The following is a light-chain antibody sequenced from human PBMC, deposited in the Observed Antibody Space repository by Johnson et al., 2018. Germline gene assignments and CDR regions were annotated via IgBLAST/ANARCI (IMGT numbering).Light chain of an antibody. CDR3: GTWDSSLSAGNV. CDR1: SSNIGNNY. V-gene: IGLV1-51*02. CDR2: ENN. Sequence: QSVLTQPPSVSAAPGQKVTISCSGSSSNIGNNYVSWYQQLPGTAPKLLIYENNKRPSGIPDRFSGSKSGTSATLRITGLQTGDEADHYCGTWDSSLSAGNVFGTGTKVTVL. J-gene: IGLJ1*01.